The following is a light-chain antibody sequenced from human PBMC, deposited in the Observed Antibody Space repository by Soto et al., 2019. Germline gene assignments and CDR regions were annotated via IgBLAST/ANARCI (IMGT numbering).Light chain of an antibody. CDR1: QDIRKY. Sequence: IQMTQSPSSLSASVGDRVTITCQATQDIRKYLNWYQQKPGKAPKLLIYDASSLQSGVPSRFSGSGSGTDFTLTISSLQREDFATYYCQQSYSTPITFGQGTRLEIK. V-gene: IGKV1-39*01. CDR2: DAS. J-gene: IGKJ5*01. CDR3: QQSYSTPIT.